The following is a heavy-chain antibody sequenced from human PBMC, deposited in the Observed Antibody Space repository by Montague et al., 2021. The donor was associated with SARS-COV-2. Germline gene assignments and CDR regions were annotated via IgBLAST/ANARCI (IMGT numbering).Heavy chain of an antibody. Sequence: SETLSLTCSVSGGSMSSYHWVWIRQPPGKGLEWIGYIYYNGYTNYNPSLKSRVTISVDTSKNQFSLRLSSVTAADTAVYFCARGGATYYYDTSGYVNAFDTGGQGTMVTVSS. CDR1: GGSMSSYH. D-gene: IGHD3-22*01. CDR3: ARGGATYYYDTSGYVNAFDT. CDR2: IYYNGYT. J-gene: IGHJ3*02. V-gene: IGHV4-59*01.